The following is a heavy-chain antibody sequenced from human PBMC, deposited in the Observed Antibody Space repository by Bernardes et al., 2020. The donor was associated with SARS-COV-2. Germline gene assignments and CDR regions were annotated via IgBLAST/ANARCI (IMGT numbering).Heavy chain of an antibody. CDR1: GFTFSSYA. V-gene: IGHV3-23*01. CDR3: AKDLCRRGCYSPRGFDY. D-gene: IGHD2-21*02. Sequence: GSLRLSCAASGFTFSSYAMSWVRQAPGKGLEWVSAISGSGGSTYYADSVKGRFTISRDNSKNTLYLQMNSLRAEDTAVYYCAKDLCRRGCYSPRGFDYWGQGTLVTVSS. J-gene: IGHJ4*02. CDR2: ISGSGGST.